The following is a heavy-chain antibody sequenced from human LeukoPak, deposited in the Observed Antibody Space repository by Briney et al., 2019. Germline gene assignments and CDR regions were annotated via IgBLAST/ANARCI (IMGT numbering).Heavy chain of an antibody. CDR1: GGSFSGYY. D-gene: IGHD3-10*01. J-gene: IGHJ6*03. V-gene: IGHV4-34*01. Sequence: PSETLSLTCAVYGGSFSGYYWSWIRQPPGKGLEWIGEINHRGSTNYNPSLKSRVTISVDTSKNQFSLKLSSVTAADTAVYYCARGRLTMVRGEAYYYMDVWGKGTTVTVSS. CDR2: INHRGST. CDR3: ARGRLTMVRGEAYYYMDV.